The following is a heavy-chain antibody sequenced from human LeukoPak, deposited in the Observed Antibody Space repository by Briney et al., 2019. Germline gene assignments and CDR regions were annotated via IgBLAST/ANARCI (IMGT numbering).Heavy chain of an antibody. CDR3: AREKRVVVPAAKAFDI. CDR1: GFTFSSYS. CDR2: ISSSSSTI. Sequence: PGGSLRLSCAASGFTFSSYSMNWVRQAPGKGLEWVSYISSSSSTIYYADSVKGRFTISRDSAKNSLYPQMNSLRAEDTAVYYCAREKRVVVPAAKAFDIWGQGTMVTVSS. D-gene: IGHD2-2*01. J-gene: IGHJ3*02. V-gene: IGHV3-48*01.